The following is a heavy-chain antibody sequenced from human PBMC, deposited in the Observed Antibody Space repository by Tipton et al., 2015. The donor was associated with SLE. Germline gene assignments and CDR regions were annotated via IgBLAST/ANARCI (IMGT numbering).Heavy chain of an antibody. V-gene: IGHV1-2*02. J-gene: IGHJ3*02. Sequence: QLVQSGPEVKKPGASVKVSCKASGYTFTGYYMHWVRQAPGQGLEWMGWINPNSGGTNYAQKFQGRVTMTRDTSISTAYMELSRLRSEDTAVYYCARALTGSSWYDAFDIWGQGTMVIVSS. CDR2: INPNSGGT. D-gene: IGHD6-13*01. CDR3: ARALTGSSWYDAFDI. CDR1: GYTFTGYY.